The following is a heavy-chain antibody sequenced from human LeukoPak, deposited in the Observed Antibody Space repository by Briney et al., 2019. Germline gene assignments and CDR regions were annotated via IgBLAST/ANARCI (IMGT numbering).Heavy chain of an antibody. CDR2: ISGSGGST. J-gene: IGHJ4*02. CDR3: AKDPTYYDILTGYFFPSFDY. D-gene: IGHD3-9*01. CDR1: GFTFSSYA. Sequence: GGSLRLSCAASGFTFSSYAMSWVRQAPGKGLEWVSAISGSGGSTYYADSVKGRFTISRDKSKNTLYLQMNSLRAEDTAVYYCAKDPTYYDILTGYFFPSFDYWGQGTLVTVSS. V-gene: IGHV3-23*01.